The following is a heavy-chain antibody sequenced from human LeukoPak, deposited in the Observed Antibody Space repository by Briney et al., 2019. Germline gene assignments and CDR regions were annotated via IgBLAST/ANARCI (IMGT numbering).Heavy chain of an antibody. CDR2: IYYSGST. CDR3: ARDRITMIVDL. D-gene: IGHD3-22*01. Sequence: SETLSLTCTVSGGSISSSSYYWGWIRQPPGKGLEWIGSIYYSGSTYYNPSLKSRVTISVDTSKNQFSLKLSSVTAADTAVYYCARDRITMIVDLWGQGTLVTVSS. J-gene: IGHJ5*02. CDR1: GGSISSSSYY. V-gene: IGHV4-39*07.